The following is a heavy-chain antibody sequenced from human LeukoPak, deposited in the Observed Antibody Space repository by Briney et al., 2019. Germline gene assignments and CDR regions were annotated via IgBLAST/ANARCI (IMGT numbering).Heavy chain of an antibody. D-gene: IGHD3-22*01. J-gene: IGHJ4*02. CDR2: IYYSGST. CDR1: GVSISSYY. CDR3: ARLLNYYDSSGYYYEVFDY. Sequence: SETLSLTCTVSGVSISSYYWSWIRQPPGKGLEWIGYIYYSGSTNYNPSLKSRVTISVDTSKNQFSLKLSSVTAADTAVYYCARLLNYYDSSGYYYEVFDYWGQGTLVTVSS. V-gene: IGHV4-59*08.